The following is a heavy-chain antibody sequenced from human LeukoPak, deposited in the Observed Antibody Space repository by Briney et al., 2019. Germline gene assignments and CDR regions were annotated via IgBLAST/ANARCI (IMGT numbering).Heavy chain of an antibody. Sequence: GGSLRLSCAASGFTFSSYWMTWVRQAPGKGLEWVANIKRDGSEKHYVDSVKGRFTISRDNAKNTLYVQVNSLGTEDTAAYYCAKGSYYDSSGSFYFDYWGQGTLVTVSS. J-gene: IGHJ4*02. CDR1: GFTFSSYW. CDR2: IKRDGSEK. D-gene: IGHD3-22*01. V-gene: IGHV3-7*03. CDR3: AKGSYYDSSGSFYFDY.